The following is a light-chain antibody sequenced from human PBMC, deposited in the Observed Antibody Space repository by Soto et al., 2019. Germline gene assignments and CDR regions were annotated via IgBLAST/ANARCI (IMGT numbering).Light chain of an antibody. V-gene: IGKV1-5*01. CDR3: QQYNYFWA. CDR2: DAS. J-gene: IGKJ1*01. Sequence: TQSPATLSVSPGERATLSCRASQSISSWLAWYQQKPGKAPKLLIYDASSLESGVPSRFSGSGSGTEFTLTISSLQPDDFATYYCQQYNYFWAFGQGTKVDIK. CDR1: QSISSW.